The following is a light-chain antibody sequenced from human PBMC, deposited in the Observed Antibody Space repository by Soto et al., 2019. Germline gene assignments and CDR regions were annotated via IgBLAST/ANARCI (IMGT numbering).Light chain of an antibody. V-gene: IGLV2-14*01. CDR2: DIS. Sequence: QSVLTQPASVSGSPGQSITISCTGTSSDVGGYNYVSWYQQLPGKAPKLMIYDISDRPSGVSNRFSGSKSGNTASLTISGLQAQDEADYYCSSYTSRSLYVFVPRTKVTVL. CDR3: SSYTSRSLYV. CDR1: SSDVGGYNY. J-gene: IGLJ1*01.